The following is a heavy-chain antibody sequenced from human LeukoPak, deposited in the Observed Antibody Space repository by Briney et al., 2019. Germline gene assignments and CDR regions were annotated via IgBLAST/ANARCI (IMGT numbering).Heavy chain of an antibody. CDR2: ISSNAGST. Sequence: PGGSLRLSCSASGFTFSSYAIHWVRQAPRKGLEYVSGISSNAGSTYYADSVKGRFTLSRDNSKNTLYLQMSSLRAEDTAVYYCVKALSLGYCGGANCYFGFAPWGQGTLVTVSS. CDR3: VKALSLGYCGGANCYFGFAP. CDR1: GFTFSSYA. J-gene: IGHJ5*02. V-gene: IGHV3-64D*09. D-gene: IGHD2-15*01.